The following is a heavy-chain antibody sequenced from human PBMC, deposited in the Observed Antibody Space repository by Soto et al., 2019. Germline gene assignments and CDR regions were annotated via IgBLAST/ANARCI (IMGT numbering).Heavy chain of an antibody. CDR3: ARDLPEPTYYDILTGLGNWFDP. V-gene: IGHV4-4*07. CDR2: IYTSGST. D-gene: IGHD3-9*01. Sequence: PSETLSLTCTVSGGSISSYYWSWIRQPAGKGLEWIGRIYTSGSTNYNPSLKSRVTMSVDTSKNQFSLKLSSVTAADTAVYYCARDLPEPTYYDILTGLGNWFDPWGQGTQVTVSS. CDR1: GGSISSYY. J-gene: IGHJ5*02.